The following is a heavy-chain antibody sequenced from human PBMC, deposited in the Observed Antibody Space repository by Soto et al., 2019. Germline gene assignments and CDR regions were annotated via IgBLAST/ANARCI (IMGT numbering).Heavy chain of an antibody. D-gene: IGHD3-22*01. Sequence: SETLSLSCAVCGGSISSSSYYWGWFRQPPGKGLEWIGNVYYGGSTYYNPSLKSRVTISVETSKSQFSLKLSSVTAADTAVYYCAGGDYYHSSGYYFYYYAMDVWGQGTTVTVSS. CDR2: VYYGGST. CDR3: AGGDYYHSSGYYFYYYAMDV. V-gene: IGHV4-39*01. J-gene: IGHJ6*02. CDR1: GGSISSSSYY.